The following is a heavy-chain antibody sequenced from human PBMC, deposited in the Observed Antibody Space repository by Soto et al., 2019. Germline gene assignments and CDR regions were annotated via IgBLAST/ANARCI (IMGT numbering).Heavy chain of an antibody. CDR2: IYPGDSDT. D-gene: IGHD3-3*01. CDR3: ARADLYEFWSGYYTSGMDV. Sequence: ISRKGFGYSLITYWIGSRSHTLGAGLVWMGIIYPGDSDTRYSPSFQGQVTISADKSISTAYLQWSSLKASDTAMYYCARADLYEFWSGYYTSGMDVWGQGTTVTVSS. J-gene: IGHJ6*02. CDR1: GYSLITYW. V-gene: IGHV5-51*01.